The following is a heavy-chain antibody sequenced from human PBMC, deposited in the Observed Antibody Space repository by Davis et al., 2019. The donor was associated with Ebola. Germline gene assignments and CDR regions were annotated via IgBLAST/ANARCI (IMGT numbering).Heavy chain of an antibody. Sequence: ASVKVSCKASGYTFTSYDINWVRQATGQGLEWMGIINPSGGSTSYAQKFQGRVTITRDMSTSTSYLDLSNLRSEDTAVYYCAASAGTVGKFDYWGQGTLVTVSS. CDR2: INPSGGST. CDR1: GYTFTSYD. D-gene: IGHD1-14*01. V-gene: IGHV1-46*01. J-gene: IGHJ4*01. CDR3: AASAGTVGKFDY.